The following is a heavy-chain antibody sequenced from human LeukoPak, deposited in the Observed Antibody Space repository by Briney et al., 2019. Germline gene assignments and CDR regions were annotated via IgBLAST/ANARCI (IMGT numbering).Heavy chain of an antibody. CDR1: GFTFSSYW. CDR3: ARDGRILKDYMDV. V-gene: IGHV3-7*01. Sequence: TGGSLRLSCAASGFTFSSYWMSWVRQAPGKGLEWVANIKQDGSEKYYVDSVKGRFTISRDNAKNSPYLQMNSLRAEDTAVYYCARDGRILKDYMDVWGKGTTVTISS. J-gene: IGHJ6*03. D-gene: IGHD2-15*01. CDR2: IKQDGSEK.